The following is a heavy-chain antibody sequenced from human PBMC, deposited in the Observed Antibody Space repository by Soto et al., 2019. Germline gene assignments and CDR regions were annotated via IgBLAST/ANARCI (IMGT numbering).Heavy chain of an antibody. CDR1: GYTLTELS. CDR2: FDPEDGET. D-gene: IGHD3-10*01. Sequence: ASVKVSCKVSGYTLTELSMHWVRQAPGKGLEWMGGFDPEDGETIYAQKFQGRVTMTEDTSTDTAYMELSSLRSEDTAVYYCATEMGYGSGSYFPFDYWGQGTLVTAPQ. V-gene: IGHV1-24*01. J-gene: IGHJ4*02. CDR3: ATEMGYGSGSYFPFDY.